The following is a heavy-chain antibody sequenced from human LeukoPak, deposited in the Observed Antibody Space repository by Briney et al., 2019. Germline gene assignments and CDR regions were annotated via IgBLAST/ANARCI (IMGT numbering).Heavy chain of an antibody. Sequence: PGGSLRLSCAASGFTFSSYWMSWVCQAPGKGLEWVANINQDGSEKYYVDSVKGRFTTSRDNAKNSLYLQMNSLRAEDTAVYYCAREWGPIAVSGGPGYWGQGALVTVSS. V-gene: IGHV3-7*01. CDR2: INQDGSEK. D-gene: IGHD6-19*01. CDR1: GFTFSSYW. J-gene: IGHJ4*02. CDR3: AREWGPIAVSGGPGY.